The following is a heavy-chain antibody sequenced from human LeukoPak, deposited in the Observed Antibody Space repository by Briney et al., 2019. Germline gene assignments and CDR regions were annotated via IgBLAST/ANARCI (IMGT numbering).Heavy chain of an antibody. CDR3: ARGYYYDSSGYYPLDY. CDR2: MNPNSGNT. D-gene: IGHD3-22*01. V-gene: IGHV1-8*01. J-gene: IGHJ4*02. Sequence: GASVKVSCKASGYTFTSYDINWVRQATGQGLEWMGWMNPNSGNTGYAQKFQGRVTMTRNTSISTAYMELSSLRSEGTAVYYCARGYYYDSSGYYPLDYWGQGTLVTVSS. CDR1: GYTFTSYD.